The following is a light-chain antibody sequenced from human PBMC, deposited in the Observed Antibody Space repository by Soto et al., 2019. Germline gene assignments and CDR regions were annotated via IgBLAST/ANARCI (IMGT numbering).Light chain of an antibody. CDR1: QSVSSY. Sequence: EIVLTQSPATLSLSPGERATLSCRASQSVSSYLAWYQQKPGQAPRLLIYDASNRATGIPARFSGSGSGTDVPLTISSLEPEDFAVYYCQQRSNWPRGYTFGQGTKLDIK. V-gene: IGKV3-11*01. J-gene: IGKJ2*01. CDR2: DAS. CDR3: QQRSNWPRGYT.